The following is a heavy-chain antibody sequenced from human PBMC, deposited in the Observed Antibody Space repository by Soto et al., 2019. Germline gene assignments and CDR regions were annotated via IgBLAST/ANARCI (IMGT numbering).Heavy chain of an antibody. CDR2: IKHDGSEK. Sequence: EVQLVESGGGLVQPGGSLRLSCAASGLIFSSYWMTWVRQAPGKGLEWVANIKHDGSEKYYVDSVKGRFTISRDNAKNSVYLQMNSLRAEDTAAYYCAEGGSYHDYWGQGTLVTVSS. D-gene: IGHD1-26*01. CDR1: GLIFSSYW. V-gene: IGHV3-7*05. J-gene: IGHJ4*02. CDR3: AEGGSYHDY.